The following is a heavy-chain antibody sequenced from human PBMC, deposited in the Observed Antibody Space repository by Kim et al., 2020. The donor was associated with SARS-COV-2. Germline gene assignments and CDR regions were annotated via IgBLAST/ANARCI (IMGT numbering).Heavy chain of an antibody. CDR3: AGGSSIGDFGY. Sequence: FSADSVKGRFHSSRDNARNSLFLQMNSLRAEDTAVYYCAGGSSIGDFGYWGQQTLVTVSS. V-gene: IGHV3-21*01. D-gene: IGHD6-19*01. J-gene: IGHJ4*02.